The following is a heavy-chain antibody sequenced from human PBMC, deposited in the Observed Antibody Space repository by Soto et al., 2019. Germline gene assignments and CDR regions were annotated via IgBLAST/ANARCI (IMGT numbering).Heavy chain of an antibody. CDR2: VYHSGST. Sequence: PSETLSLTCAVSGYSISSDYYWGWIRQTPGKGLEWIGSVYHSGSTYYNPSLKSRVTISIDRSKNQFSLKLSSVTAADTAVYYCARVTTYYYDSSGYYPDAFDIWGQGTKVTVSS. CDR1: GYSISSDYY. J-gene: IGHJ3*02. D-gene: IGHD3-22*01. V-gene: IGHV4-38-2*01. CDR3: ARVTTYYYDSSGYYPDAFDI.